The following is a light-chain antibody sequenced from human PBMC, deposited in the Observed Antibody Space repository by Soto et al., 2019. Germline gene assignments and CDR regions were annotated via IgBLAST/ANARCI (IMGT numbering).Light chain of an antibody. CDR2: GNR. V-gene: IGLV1-40*01. CDR1: SSNLGAGYD. Sequence: QSVLTQPPSVSGAPGQRVTISCTGNSSNLGAGYDVHWYQQLPGAAPKLVIFGNRNRPSGVPERFSASKSGTSASLAISGLQSEDEAYYYCAAWDDSLNGWVFGGGTKLTVL. CDR3: AAWDDSLNGWV. J-gene: IGLJ3*02.